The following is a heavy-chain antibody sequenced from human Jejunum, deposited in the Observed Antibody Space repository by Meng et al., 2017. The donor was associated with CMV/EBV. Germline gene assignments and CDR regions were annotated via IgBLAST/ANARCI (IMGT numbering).Heavy chain of an antibody. Sequence: SGGYYWSCIRQAPGKGLEWIGYIYYSGTTYYKPSLKSRVTISLDKARNQFSLNLRSVTAADTAVYYCARDWEGANPYYYSGMDVWGQGTTVTVSS. CDR2: IYYSGTT. J-gene: IGHJ6*02. CDR1: SGGYY. V-gene: IGHV4-61*08. CDR3: ARDWEGANPYYYSGMDV. D-gene: IGHD1-26*01.